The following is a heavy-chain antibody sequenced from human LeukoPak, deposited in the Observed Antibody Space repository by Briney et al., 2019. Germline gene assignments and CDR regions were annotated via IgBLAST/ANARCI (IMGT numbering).Heavy chain of an antibody. J-gene: IGHJ4*02. Sequence: GGSLRLSCAASGFTFSTYSMNWVRQAPGKGLEWVSYISSSGSTIHYADSVKGRFTISRDNANNSLYLQMHSLRAEDTALYYCARPASTSPLGYWGQGTLVTVSS. CDR2: ISSSGSTI. CDR1: GFTFSTYS. V-gene: IGHV3-48*04. CDR3: ARPASTSPLGY.